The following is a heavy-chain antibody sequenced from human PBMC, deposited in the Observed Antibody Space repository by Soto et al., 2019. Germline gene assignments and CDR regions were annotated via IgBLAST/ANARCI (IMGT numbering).Heavy chain of an antibody. CDR2: ISGSGGST. CDR1: GFTFVTYA. V-gene: IGHV3-23*01. CDR3: AKDRSVDTRDWFDP. D-gene: IGHD5-18*01. J-gene: IGHJ5*02. Sequence: WGSLRLSCAASGFTFVTYAISCVRHSPGKGLEWVSGISGSGGSTYYTDSVKGRFTISRDNSKNTLYLQMNSLRADDTAVYYCAKDRSVDTRDWFDPWGQGTLVTVSS.